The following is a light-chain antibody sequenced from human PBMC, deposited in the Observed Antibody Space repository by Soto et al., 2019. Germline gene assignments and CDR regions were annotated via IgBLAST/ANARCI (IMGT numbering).Light chain of an antibody. V-gene: IGKV1-5*01. CDR1: QSISSW. J-gene: IGKJ1*01. CDR3: QQYNSYWT. CDR2: VAS. Sequence: DDQVTPSAPTLSANIGDKVTITFLASQSISSWLAWYQQKPEKAPKLLIYVASSLESGVPSRFSGSGSGTEFTLTISSLQPDDFATYYCQQYNSYWTFGQGTKVDIK.